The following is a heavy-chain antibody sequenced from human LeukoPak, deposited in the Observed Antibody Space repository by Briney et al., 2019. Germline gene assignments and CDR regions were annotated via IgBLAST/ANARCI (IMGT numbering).Heavy chain of an antibody. D-gene: IGHD3-22*01. J-gene: IGHJ4*02. CDR3: AREYSSFEY. CDR2: INYSGST. Sequence: SETLPLTCTVSGGSISGYYWHWIRQPPGMGLEWIGYINYSGSTDYNPSLKSRVTISVDTSKNQFFLNLRSVTAADTAVYYCAREYSSFEYWGQGILVTVSS. CDR1: GGSISGYY. V-gene: IGHV4-59*01.